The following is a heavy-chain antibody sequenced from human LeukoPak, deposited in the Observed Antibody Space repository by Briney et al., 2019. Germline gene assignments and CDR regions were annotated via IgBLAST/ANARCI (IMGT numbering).Heavy chain of an antibody. V-gene: IGHV1-18*01. J-gene: IGHJ1*01. CDR1: GYTFTNYV. D-gene: IGHD4-17*01. CDR3: ARDDYGDYVSYFLH. CDR2: ISAYNCKP. Sequence: AAVKVSCKASGYTFTNYVISWVRQAPGQEPEWMGWISAYNCKPNHPQKVQGRVTMTTDTSTSTAYIELRNLKSDDTAVYYCARDDYGDYVSYFLHWGQGTLVIVSS.